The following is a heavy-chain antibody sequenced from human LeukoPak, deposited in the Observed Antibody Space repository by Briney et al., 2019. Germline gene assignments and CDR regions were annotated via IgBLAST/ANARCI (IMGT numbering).Heavy chain of an antibody. D-gene: IGHD1-26*01. J-gene: IGHJ4*02. Sequence: PSETLSLTCTVAGGSISSYYWSWIRQPPGKGLEWIGYIYYSGSTNYNPSLKSRVNISVDTSKNQFSLKLSSVTAADTAVYYCARSKVREDYLDYWGQGTLVTVSS. CDR3: ARSKVREDYLDY. V-gene: IGHV4-59*08. CDR2: IYYSGST. CDR1: GGSISSYY.